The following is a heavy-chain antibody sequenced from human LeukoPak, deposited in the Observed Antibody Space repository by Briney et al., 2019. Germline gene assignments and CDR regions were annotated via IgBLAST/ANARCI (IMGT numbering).Heavy chain of an antibody. Sequence: SETLSLTCAVYGGSFSGYYWSWIRQPPGKGLEWIGSIYHSGSTYYNPSLKSRVTISVDTSKNQFSLKLSSVTAADTAVYYCARSGGSGSRPFDYWGQGTLVTVSS. CDR1: GGSFSGYY. D-gene: IGHD3-10*01. J-gene: IGHJ4*02. V-gene: IGHV4-34*01. CDR2: IYHSGST. CDR3: ARSGGSGSRPFDY.